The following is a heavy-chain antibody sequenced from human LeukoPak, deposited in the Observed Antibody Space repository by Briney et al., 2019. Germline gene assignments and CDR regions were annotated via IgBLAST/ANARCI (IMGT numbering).Heavy chain of an antibody. D-gene: IGHD2-2*01. CDR1: GFSFSSYN. Sequence: GGSLRLSCAASGFSFSSYNMNWVRQTPGKGLEWVSSITSSSTYTFYADSVKGRFTISRDNTKNSLYLQMNSLRVEDTAVYYCARVAEGVPAAMAYFEYWGQGTLVTVSS. V-gene: IGHV3-21*01. CDR3: ARVAEGVPAAMAYFEY. CDR2: ITSSSTYT. J-gene: IGHJ4*02.